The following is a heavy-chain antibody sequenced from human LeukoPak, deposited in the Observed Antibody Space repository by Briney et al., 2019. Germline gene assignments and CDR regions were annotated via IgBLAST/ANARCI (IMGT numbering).Heavy chain of an antibody. CDR1: GFTVSSNS. J-gene: IGHJ4*02. CDR2: IYSGGNT. D-gene: IGHD3-10*01. V-gene: IGHV3-53*01. CDR3: ARAILVRGAVYFDY. Sequence: GGSLRLSCTVSGFTVSSNSWSWVRQAPGKGLEWVSFIYSGGNTHYSDSVTGRFTISRDNSKDTLYLQMNSLRAEDTAVYYCARAILVRGAVYFDYCGQGTLVTVSS.